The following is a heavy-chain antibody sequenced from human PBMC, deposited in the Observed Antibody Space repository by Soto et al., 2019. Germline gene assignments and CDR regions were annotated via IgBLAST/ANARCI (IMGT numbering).Heavy chain of an antibody. CDR1: GGSISSDDYY. J-gene: IGHJ4*02. CDR3: ASQYYYVSSGALDF. CDR2: IHDTATT. V-gene: IGHV4-30-4*01. D-gene: IGHD3-3*01. Sequence: QVQLQESGPGLVKPSQTLSLTCTVSGGSISSDDYYWSWIRQPPGKGLEWSGDIHDTATTSYSPSLTSRLSLSVATSKTPCSLPLRSVTAADTAVYLCASQYYYVSSGALDFWGQGILVTVSS.